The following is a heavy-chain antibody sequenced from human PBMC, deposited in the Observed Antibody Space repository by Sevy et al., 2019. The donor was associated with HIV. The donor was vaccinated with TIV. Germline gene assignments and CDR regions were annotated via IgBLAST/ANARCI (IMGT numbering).Heavy chain of an antibody. V-gene: IGHV3-30-3*01. CDR1: GFTFSSYA. D-gene: IGHD5-18*01. CDR2: ISYDGSNK. J-gene: IGHJ4*02. Sequence: GGSLRLSCAASGFTFSSYAMHWVRQAPGKGLEWVAVISYDGSNKYYADSVKGRFTISRDNSKNTLYLQMNSLRAEDTAVYYCARGAGPRGYSSYFDYWGQGTLVTVS. CDR3: ARGAGPRGYSSYFDY.